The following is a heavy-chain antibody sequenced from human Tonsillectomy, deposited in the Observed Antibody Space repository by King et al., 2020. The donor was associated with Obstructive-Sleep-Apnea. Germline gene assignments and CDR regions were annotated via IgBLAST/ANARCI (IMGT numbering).Heavy chain of an antibody. V-gene: IGHV4-30-4*07. Sequence: VQLQESGPGLVKPSQTLSLTCAVSGGSISSGGYSWSWIRQPPGKGLEWIGYIYYSGSTYYNPSLKSRVTISVDTSKNQFSLKLSSVTAADTAVYYCASYYDSTVVAFDIWGQGTMVTVSS. CDR1: GGSISSGGYS. D-gene: IGHD3-22*01. J-gene: IGHJ3*02. CDR3: ASYYDSTVVAFDI. CDR2: IYYSGST.